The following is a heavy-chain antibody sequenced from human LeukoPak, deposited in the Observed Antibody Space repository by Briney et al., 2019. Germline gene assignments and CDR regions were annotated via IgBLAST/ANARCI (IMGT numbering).Heavy chain of an antibody. J-gene: IGHJ4*02. V-gene: IGHV3-30*18. CDR3: AKDVNDLLTGYLASYFDY. D-gene: IGHD3-9*01. Sequence: GGSLRLSCAASGFTFSSYGMHWVRQAPGKGLEWVAVISYDGSNKYYADSVKGRFTISRDNSKNTLYLQMSSLRPEDTAVYYCAKDVNDLLTGYLASYFDYWGRGTLVTVSS. CDR1: GFTFSSYG. CDR2: ISYDGSNK.